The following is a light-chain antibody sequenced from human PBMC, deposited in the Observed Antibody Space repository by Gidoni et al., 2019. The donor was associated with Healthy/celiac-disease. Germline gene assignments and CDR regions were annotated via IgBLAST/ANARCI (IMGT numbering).Light chain of an antibody. V-gene: IGLV1-40*01. CDR2: GNI. J-gene: IGLJ2*01. CDR3: QSYDSSLSAYVV. Sequence: QSVLTQPPSVSGAPGQRVTIACTGSSSNIGAGYDVHWYQQLPGTAPKLLIYGNINRPSGVPDRFSGSKSGTSASLAITGLQAEDEADYSCQSYDSSLSAYVVFGGGTKLTVL. CDR1: SSNIGAGYD.